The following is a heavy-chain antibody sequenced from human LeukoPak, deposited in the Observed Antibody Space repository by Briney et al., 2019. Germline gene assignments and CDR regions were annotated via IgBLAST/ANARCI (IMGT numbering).Heavy chain of an antibody. CDR3: ARRAREDYWSFDL. Sequence: PSETLSLTRTVSGASISSSSYYWGWIRQPPGKGLEWIGTIYYSGDTYYNPSLKSRVTISADTSNNQFSLKVTSVTAADTAVYICARRAREDYWSFDLWGRGTLVTVSS. CDR2: IYYSGDT. CDR1: GASISSSSYY. V-gene: IGHV4-39*01. D-gene: IGHD2-15*01. J-gene: IGHJ2*01.